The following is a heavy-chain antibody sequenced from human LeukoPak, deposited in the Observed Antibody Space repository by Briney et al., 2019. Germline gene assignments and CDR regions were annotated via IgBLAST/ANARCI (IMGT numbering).Heavy chain of an antibody. V-gene: IGHV3-74*01. Sequence: PGGSLRLSCAASGFTFSNCWMHWVRQAPGKGLVWVSRITSDGSTTSYAASVKGRFTISRDTAKNTLYLQMNSLRAEDTAVYYCARGHHYYDSSAYYYWGQGTLVTVSS. CDR3: ARGHHYYDSSAYYY. CDR1: GFTFSNCW. CDR2: ITSDGSTT. J-gene: IGHJ4*02. D-gene: IGHD3-22*01.